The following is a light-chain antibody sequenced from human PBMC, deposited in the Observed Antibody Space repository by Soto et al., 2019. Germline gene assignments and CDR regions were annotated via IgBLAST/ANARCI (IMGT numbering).Light chain of an antibody. J-gene: IGKJ5*01. V-gene: IGKV1-5*03. CDR1: QTISSW. CDR3: QQHNSFSIT. Sequence: DIQMTQSPSTLSASVGDRATIPCRASQTISSWLAWYQQKPGKAPNLLIYKASSLESGVPSRFSGNGSGTDFTLTINSLQADDFATYYCQQHNSFSITFGQGTRLEIK. CDR2: KAS.